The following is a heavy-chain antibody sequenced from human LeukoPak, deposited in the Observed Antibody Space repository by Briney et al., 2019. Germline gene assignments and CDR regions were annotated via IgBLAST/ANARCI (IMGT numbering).Heavy chain of an antibody. CDR1: GFTFSSYG. Sequence: GGSLRLSCAAPGFTFSSYGMHWVGQAPGKGLEYVSAISSDGGSTFYANSVKGIFTISRDNSKNTLYLQMGSLRAEDMAVYYCARAIHSSGYPPVDYWGQGTLVTVSS. D-gene: IGHD3-22*01. CDR3: ARAIHSSGYPPVDY. J-gene: IGHJ4*02. CDR2: ISSDGGST. V-gene: IGHV3-64*01.